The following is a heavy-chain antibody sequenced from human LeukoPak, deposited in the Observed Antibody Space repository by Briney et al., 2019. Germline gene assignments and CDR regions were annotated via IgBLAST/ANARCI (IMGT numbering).Heavy chain of an antibody. J-gene: IGHJ4*02. D-gene: IGHD2-15*01. CDR3: ARAFRYCSGGSCLPVVSGLDH. CDR1: GGSISSSSYY. Sequence: QASETLSLTCTVSGGSISSSSYYWGWIRQPPGKGLEWIATIYYSGSTYYSPSLRSRVTISVDTSKNQFSLKLSSVTAADTAVYYCARAFRYCSGGSCLPVVSGLDHWGQGTLVTVSS. CDR2: IYYSGST. V-gene: IGHV4-39*07.